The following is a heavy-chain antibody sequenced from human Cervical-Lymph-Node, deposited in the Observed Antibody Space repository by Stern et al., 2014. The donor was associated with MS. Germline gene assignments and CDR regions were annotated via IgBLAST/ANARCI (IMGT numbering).Heavy chain of an antibody. J-gene: IGHJ4*02. Sequence: QVQLVQSGAEVKRPGASVKVSCQASGYTFSTYGISWVRQAPGQGLEWVGWISPQNGNTKYAQKFQDRVVLATDTSTNTVYMDLRSLKSDDTAVYYCARDWRRAYDSSGRHAYWGQGTLVTVSS. V-gene: IGHV1-18*01. CDR3: ARDWRRAYDSSGRHAY. CDR2: ISPQNGNT. CDR1: GYTFSTYG. D-gene: IGHD3-22*01.